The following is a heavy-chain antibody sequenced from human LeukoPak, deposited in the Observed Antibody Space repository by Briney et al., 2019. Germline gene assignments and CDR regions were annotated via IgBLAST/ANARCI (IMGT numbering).Heavy chain of an antibody. D-gene: IGHD5-18*01. J-gene: IGHJ4*02. CDR2: INHSGST. CDR3: ARGRGKRGYSYGYHY. CDR1: GGSFSGYY. Sequence: SETLSLTCAVYGGSFSGYYWSWIRQPPGKVLEWIGEINHSGSTNYNPSLKSRVTISVDTSKNQFSLKLSSVTAADTAVYYCARGRGKRGYSYGYHYWGQGTLVTVSS. V-gene: IGHV4-34*01.